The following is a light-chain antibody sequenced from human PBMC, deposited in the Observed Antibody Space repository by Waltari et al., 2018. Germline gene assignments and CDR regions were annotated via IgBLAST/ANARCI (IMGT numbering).Light chain of an antibody. J-gene: IGKJ1*01. CDR3: LQYSSYPWT. V-gene: IGKV1-5*03. CDR2: KAS. Sequence: DIQVTQSPSTLSASVGDRVTITCRASQSIVVWLAWYQQKPGKAPRLLIYKASYLESGVPSRFSGSASGTAFTLTISSLQADDFATYYCLQYSSYPWTFGQGTTVEIK. CDR1: QSIVVW.